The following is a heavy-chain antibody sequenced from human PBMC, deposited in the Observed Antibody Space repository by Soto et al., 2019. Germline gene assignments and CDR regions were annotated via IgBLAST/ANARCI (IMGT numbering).Heavy chain of an antibody. CDR2: ISPYSGKT. Sequence: QIQLVQSGTEVRKPGASAKVSCKASGYTFTNNDVCWVRQTPGQGLEWMGWISPYSGKTNYARKFQGRVTMTTDTSTSTAYMEVRSLTSDDTADYYCARDGLLLLPDYWGQGTLVTVSS. V-gene: IGHV1-18*01. CDR1: GYTFTNND. J-gene: IGHJ4*02. CDR3: ARDGLLLLPDY. D-gene: IGHD3-22*01.